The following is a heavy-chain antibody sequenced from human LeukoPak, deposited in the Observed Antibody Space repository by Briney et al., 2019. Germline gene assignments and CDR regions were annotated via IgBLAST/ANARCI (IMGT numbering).Heavy chain of an antibody. V-gene: IGHV1-18*01. CDR1: GYTFTSYG. CDR2: ISAYNGNT. Sequence: GASVKVSCKASGYTFTSYGISWVRQAPGQGLEWMGWISAYNGNTNYAQKLQGRVTMTTDTSTSTAYMELRSLRSDDTAVYYCARGGGKQQLVYYYYYYGMDVWGQGTTVTVSS. J-gene: IGHJ6*02. D-gene: IGHD6-13*01. CDR3: ARGGGKQQLVYYYYYYGMDV.